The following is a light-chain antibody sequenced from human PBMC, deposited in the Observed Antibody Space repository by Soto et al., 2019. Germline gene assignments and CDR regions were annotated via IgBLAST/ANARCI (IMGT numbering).Light chain of an antibody. CDR2: EVS. Sequence: QSALTQPASVSVSPGQSITISCTGTTSDVGGYNFVSWYQLHPGKAPNLMIFEVSNRPSGVSNRLSGSTSGNTASLTISGLQAEDEADYYCSSYTSSGTRVFGTGTKLTVL. CDR1: TSDVGGYNF. J-gene: IGLJ1*01. V-gene: IGLV2-14*01. CDR3: SSYTSSGTRV.